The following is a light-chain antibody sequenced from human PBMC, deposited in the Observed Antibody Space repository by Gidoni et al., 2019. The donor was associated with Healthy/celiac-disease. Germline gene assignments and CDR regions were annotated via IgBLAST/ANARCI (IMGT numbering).Light chain of an antibody. J-gene: IGKJ3*01. Sequence: EIVLTQYPRTLSLSPGERATLSCRASQSVSSSYLAWYQQKPGQAPRLLIYGASSRATGIPDRFSGSGSGTDFTLTISRLEPEDFAVYYCQQYGSSPLTFGPGTKVDIK. CDR3: QQYGSSPLT. CDR1: QSVSSSY. V-gene: IGKV3-20*01. CDR2: GAS.